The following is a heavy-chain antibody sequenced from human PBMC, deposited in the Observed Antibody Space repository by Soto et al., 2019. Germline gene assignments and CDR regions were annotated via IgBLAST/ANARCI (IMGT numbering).Heavy chain of an antibody. Sequence: QVQLVQSGAEVRKPGASVNISCRASGFSFSDNLINWVRQAPGQSLEWMGWINPDNGNTSYSQTFQGRVTISRHSSASIAYVEVSDLTSEDPAVYYCARDILSVGPRANDAFDVWGQGTMVTVSS. D-gene: IGHD2-8*02. V-gene: IGHV1-3*01. CDR3: ARDILSVGPRANDAFDV. CDR1: GFSFSDNL. J-gene: IGHJ3*01. CDR2: INPDNGNT.